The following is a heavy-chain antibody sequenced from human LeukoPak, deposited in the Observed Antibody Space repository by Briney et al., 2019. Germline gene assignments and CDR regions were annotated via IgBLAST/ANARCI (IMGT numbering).Heavy chain of an antibody. CDR1: GGSISTYY. D-gene: IGHD3-3*01. V-gene: IGHV4-59*01. J-gene: IGHJ6*02. CDR2: ISYSGST. CDR3: VRGGRVVKSLFGMDV. Sequence: PSETLSLTCTVSGGSISTYYWCWIRQSPGKGLEWLGYISYSGSTNYNPSLKSRVTISVDRPKNQFSLKLSSVTAADTAVYYCVRGGRVVKSLFGMDVWGQGTTVTVSS.